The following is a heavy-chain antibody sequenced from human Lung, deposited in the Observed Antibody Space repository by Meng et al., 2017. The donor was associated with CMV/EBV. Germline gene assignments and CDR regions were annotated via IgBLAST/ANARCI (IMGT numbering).Heavy chain of an antibody. D-gene: IGHD5-24*01. CDR1: GGSIGSGGYY. CDR3: AREAGRDGYATPKFDY. Sequence: QRQESGPGLWNPSRSLSLTCTVSGGSIGSGGYYWSWIRQHPGKGLEWIGYIYYTGSTFYNPSLKSRVTISVDTSKNQFSLKLIPATAADTAVYYCAREAGRDGYATPKFDYWGQGTLVTVSS. CDR2: IYYTGST. J-gene: IGHJ4*02. V-gene: IGHV4-31*03.